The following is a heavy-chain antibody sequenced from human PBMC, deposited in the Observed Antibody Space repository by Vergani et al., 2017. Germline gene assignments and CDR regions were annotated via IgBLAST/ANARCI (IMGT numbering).Heavy chain of an antibody. V-gene: IGHV4-59*01. D-gene: IGHD6-13*01. CDR1: GGSISSYY. J-gene: IGHJ4*02. CDR2: IYYSGST. Sequence: QVQLQESGPGLVKPSQTLSLTFTVSGGSISSYYWSWIRQPPGKGLEWIGYIYYSGSTNYNPSLKSRVTISVDTSKNQFSLKLSSVTAADTAVYYCARADRSIYPGNFDYWGQGTLVTVSS. CDR3: ARADRSIYPGNFDY.